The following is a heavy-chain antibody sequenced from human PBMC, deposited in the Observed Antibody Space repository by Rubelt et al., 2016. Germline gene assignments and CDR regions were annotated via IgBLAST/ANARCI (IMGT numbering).Heavy chain of an antibody. CDR2: IYYSGST. D-gene: IGHD3-16*02. CDR1: GGSISSGGYY. J-gene: IGHJ4*02. Sequence: QVQLQESGPGLVKPSQTLSLTCTVSGGSISSGGYYWSWIRQHPGQGLEWIGYIYYSGSTYYNPSLKIRVTISVDTSKNQFSLRLSSVTAADTGVYFCARRYTGNVFDSWGQGARVTVSS. V-gene: IGHV4-31*03. CDR3: ARRYTGNVFDS.